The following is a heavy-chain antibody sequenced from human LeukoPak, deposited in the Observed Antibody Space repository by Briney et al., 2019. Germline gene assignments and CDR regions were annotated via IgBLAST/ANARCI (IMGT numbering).Heavy chain of an antibody. Sequence: GGSLRLSCAASGFTFSSYAMHWVRQAPGKGLEWVAVISYDGSNKYYADSVKGRFTISRDNSKNTLYLQMNSLRAEDTAVYYCARGSTTAQRKDAFDMWGQGTMVTVSS. D-gene: IGHD4-17*01. J-gene: IGHJ3*02. CDR2: ISYDGSNK. CDR1: GFTFSSYA. CDR3: ARGSTTAQRKDAFDM. V-gene: IGHV3-30-3*01.